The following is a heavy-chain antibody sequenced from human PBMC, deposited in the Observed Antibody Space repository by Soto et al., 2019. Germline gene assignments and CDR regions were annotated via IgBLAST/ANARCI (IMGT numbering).Heavy chain of an antibody. Sequence: GGSLRLSCAASGFPFGDFGMHWLRQAPGKGLEWVAVISHDRSDKFYADSVKARFTISRDNSKNTLYLQMSGLRAEDTAVYYCARGREPELFDIWGQGTMVTVSS. J-gene: IGHJ3*02. V-gene: IGHV3-30*03. D-gene: IGHD1-26*01. CDR2: ISHDRSDK. CDR3: ARGREPELFDI. CDR1: GFPFGDFG.